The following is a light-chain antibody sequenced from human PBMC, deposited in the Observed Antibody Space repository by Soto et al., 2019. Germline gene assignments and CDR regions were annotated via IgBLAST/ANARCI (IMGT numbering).Light chain of an antibody. V-gene: IGKV3-15*01. Sequence: EIVMTQSPATLSVSPGERATLSCRASQNVRNNLAWYQQKPGQAPRLLIYGASTRATGIPARFSGSGSGTEFTLTISSPQSEDFAVYYCQHYNNWPPWTFGQGTKVEIK. J-gene: IGKJ1*01. CDR3: QHYNNWPPWT. CDR2: GAS. CDR1: QNVRNN.